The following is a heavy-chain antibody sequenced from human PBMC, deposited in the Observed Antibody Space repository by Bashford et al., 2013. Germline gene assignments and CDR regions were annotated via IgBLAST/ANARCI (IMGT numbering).Heavy chain of an antibody. Sequence: GSLRLSCAASGFTFSSYAMTWVRQAPGKGLEWVSAIGGSGGATYYADSVKGRFTISRDNSKNTLYLQMDSLRADDTAVYFCAKMKGVYGDRTLISWGQGTLVTVS. CDR2: IGGSGGAT. CDR1: GFTFSSYA. J-gene: IGHJ4*02. CDR3: AKMKGVYGDRTLIS. D-gene: IGHD3-22*01. V-gene: IGHV3-23*01.